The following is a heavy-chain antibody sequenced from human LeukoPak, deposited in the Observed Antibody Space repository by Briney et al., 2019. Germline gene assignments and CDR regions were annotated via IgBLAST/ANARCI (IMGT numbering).Heavy chain of an antibody. J-gene: IGHJ4*02. D-gene: IGHD3-3*01. CDR2: IIPIFGTA. Sequence: SVKVSCKASGYTFTSYGISWVRQAPGQGLEWMGGIIPIFGTANYAQKFQGRVTITADESTSTAYMELSSLRSEDTAVYYCARSNSYDFWSGLYFDYWAREPWSPSPQ. CDR3: ARSNSYDFWSGLYFDY. CDR1: GYTFTSYG. V-gene: IGHV1-69*13.